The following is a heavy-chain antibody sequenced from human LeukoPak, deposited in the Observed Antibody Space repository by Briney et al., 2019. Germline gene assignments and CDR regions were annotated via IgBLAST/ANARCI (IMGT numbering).Heavy chain of an antibody. CDR2: ISAYNGNT. D-gene: IGHD6-6*01. V-gene: IGHV1-18*01. CDR1: GYTFTSYG. Sequence: ASVKVALKSSGYTFTSYGISWVRQAPGQGLEWMGWISAYNGNTNYAQKLQGRVTMTTDTSTSTAYMELRSLRSDDTAVYYCARVKGYGSSSGANWFDPWGQGTMVTVSS. J-gene: IGHJ5*01. CDR3: ARVKGYGSSSGANWFDP.